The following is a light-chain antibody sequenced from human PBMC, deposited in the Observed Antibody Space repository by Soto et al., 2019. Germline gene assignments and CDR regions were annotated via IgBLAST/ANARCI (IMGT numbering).Light chain of an antibody. Sequence: DIQMTQSPSTLSASAGDRVTITCRASQSITTELAWYQQKPGKAPKLLIYGASSLESGVPSRFSGSGSGTEFTLTISSLQSDDFATSYCQQYHSLPTFGQGTKV. J-gene: IGKJ1*01. CDR2: GAS. CDR1: QSITTE. V-gene: IGKV1-5*01. CDR3: QQYHSLPT.